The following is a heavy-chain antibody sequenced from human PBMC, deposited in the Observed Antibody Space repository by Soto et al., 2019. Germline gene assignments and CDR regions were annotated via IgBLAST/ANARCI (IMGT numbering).Heavy chain of an antibody. CDR1: GFTFSSYG. CDR2: IWYDGSNK. D-gene: IGHD6-19*01. J-gene: IGHJ4*02. Sequence: GGSLRLSCAASGFTFSSYGMHWVRQAPGKGLEWVAVIWYDGSNKYYADSVKGRFTISRDNSKNTLYLQMNSLRAEDTAVYYCARDRIAVAGPFDYWGQGTLVTVSS. CDR3: ARDRIAVAGPFDY. V-gene: IGHV3-33*01.